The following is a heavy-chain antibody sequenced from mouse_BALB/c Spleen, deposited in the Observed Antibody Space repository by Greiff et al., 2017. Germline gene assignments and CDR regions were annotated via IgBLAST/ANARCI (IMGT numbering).Heavy chain of an antibody. D-gene: IGHD2-1*01. CDR1: GFTFSSYT. J-gene: IGHJ3*01. Sequence: EVMLVESGGGLVKPGGSLKLSCAASGFTFSSYTMSWVRQTPEKRLEWVATISSGGSYTYYPDSVKGRFTISRDNAKNTLYLQMSSLKSEDTAMYYCTRVGGNYEFAYWGQGTLVTVSA. CDR3: TRVGGNYEFAY. CDR2: ISSGGSYT. V-gene: IGHV5-6-4*01.